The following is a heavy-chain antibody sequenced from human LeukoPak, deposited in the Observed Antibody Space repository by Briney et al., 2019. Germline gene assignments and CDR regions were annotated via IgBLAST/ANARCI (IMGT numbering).Heavy chain of an antibody. CDR3: ARGLASFDY. J-gene: IGHJ4*02. CDR2: AYYSGST. Sequence: PSETLSLTCTVSGGPISSGGSYWGWIRQPPGKGLEWIGSAYYSGSTYYSPPLRSRVTISVDTTKNQFSLQLRSVTAADTAVYYCARGLASFDYWGQGTLVTVSS. D-gene: IGHD5-12*01. CDR1: GGPISSGGSY. V-gene: IGHV4-39*07.